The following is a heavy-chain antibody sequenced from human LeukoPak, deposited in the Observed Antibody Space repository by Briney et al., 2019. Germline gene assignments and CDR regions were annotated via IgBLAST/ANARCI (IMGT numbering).Heavy chain of an antibody. J-gene: IGHJ4*02. CDR2: INSYGSTT. CDR3: ARGLAAGVIFDN. Sequence: PGGSLRLSCAASGFTFSSYWMHWVRPAPGRGLVWVSRINSYGSTTTYADSVKGRLTISRDNAKNTLYLQMNSLRDEDTAVYYCARGLAAGVIFDNWGQGTLVTVSS. D-gene: IGHD3-10*01. V-gene: IGHV3-74*01. CDR1: GFTFSSYW.